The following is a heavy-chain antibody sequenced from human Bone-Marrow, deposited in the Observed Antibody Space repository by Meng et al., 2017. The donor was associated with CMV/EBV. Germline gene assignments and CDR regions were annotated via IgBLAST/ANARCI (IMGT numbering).Heavy chain of an antibody. Sequence: GGSLRLSCAASGFTVSSNYMGWVRQAPGKGLEWVSVIYSGGSTYYADSVKGRFTIARDNSKNALYLQMNSLRAEDTAVYYCASYDSSGLHFDYWGQGNLVNVAS. V-gene: IGHV3-53*01. J-gene: IGHJ4*02. CDR1: GFTVSSNY. CDR2: IYSGGST. CDR3: ASYDSSGLHFDY. D-gene: IGHD3-22*01.